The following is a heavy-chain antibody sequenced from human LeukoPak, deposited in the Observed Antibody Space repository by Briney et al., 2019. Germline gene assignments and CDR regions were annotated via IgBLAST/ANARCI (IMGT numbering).Heavy chain of an antibody. Sequence: ASVKVSCKASGYTFTSYGISWVRQAPGQGLEWMGWISAYNGNTNYAQKFQGRVTITADESTSTAYMELSSLRSEDTAVYYCARDLTGTHFDYWGQGTLVTVSS. D-gene: IGHD1/OR15-1a*01. J-gene: IGHJ4*02. CDR3: ARDLTGTHFDY. CDR1: GYTFTSYG. CDR2: ISAYNGNT. V-gene: IGHV1-18*01.